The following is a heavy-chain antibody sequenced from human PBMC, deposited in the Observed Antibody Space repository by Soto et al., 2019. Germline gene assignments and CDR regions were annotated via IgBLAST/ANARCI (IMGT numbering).Heavy chain of an antibody. V-gene: IGHV1-69*06. CDR2: IIPIFGTA. J-gene: IGHJ6*02. D-gene: IGHD3-10*01. Sequence: ASVKVSCKASGGTFSSYAISWVRQAPGQGLEWMGGIIPIFGTANYAQKFQGRVTITADKSTSTAYMELSSLRSEDTAVYYCARGDFPIVNYYGSGSYYKRGYYYYGMDVWGQGTTVTVSS. CDR3: ARGDFPIVNYYGSGSYYKRGYYYYGMDV. CDR1: GGTFSSYA.